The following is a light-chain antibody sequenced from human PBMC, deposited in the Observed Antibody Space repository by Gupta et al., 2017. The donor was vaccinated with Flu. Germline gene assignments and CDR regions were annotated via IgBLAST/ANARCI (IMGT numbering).Light chain of an antibody. CDR1: SSDVGSSNR. Sequence: QSAPTQPRSVSGSPGPSVTISCTGTSSDVGSSNRVSWYQPRPGQAPKLILYDVTERPAGVPDRFSASKAANTASLTISALQADEEADYYCSSHAGRVTWVFGTGTTVTVL. CDR3: SSHAGRVTWV. V-gene: IGLV2-11*01. J-gene: IGLJ1*01. CDR2: DVT.